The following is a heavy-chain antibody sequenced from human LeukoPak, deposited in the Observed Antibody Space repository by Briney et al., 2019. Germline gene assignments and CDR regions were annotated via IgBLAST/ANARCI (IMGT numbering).Heavy chain of an antibody. V-gene: IGHV4-34*01. CDR2: INHSGST. J-gene: IGHJ6*02. CDR3: PRGRAQWLVGSYYYYYGMDV. CDR1: GGSFSGYY. Sequence: SETLSLTCAVYGGSFSGYYWSWIRQPPGKGLEWIGEINHSGSTNYNPSLKSRVTISVDTSKNQFSLKLSSVTAADTAVYYCPRGRAQWLVGSYYYYYGMDVWGQGTTVTVSS. D-gene: IGHD6-19*01.